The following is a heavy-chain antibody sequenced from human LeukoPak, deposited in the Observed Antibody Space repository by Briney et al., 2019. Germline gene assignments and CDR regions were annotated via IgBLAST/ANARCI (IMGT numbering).Heavy chain of an antibody. D-gene: IGHD3-9*01. CDR1: GFTFSSYS. J-gene: IGHJ4*02. CDR2: ISSSGSTI. CDR3: ARMARTYYDILTGSTKHFKY. Sequence: GGSLRLSCAASGFTFSSYSMNWVRQAPGKGLEWVSYISSSGSTIYYADSVKGRFTISRDNAKNSLYLQMNSLRAEDTAVYYCARMARTYYDILTGSTKHFKYWGQGTLVTVSS. V-gene: IGHV3-48*04.